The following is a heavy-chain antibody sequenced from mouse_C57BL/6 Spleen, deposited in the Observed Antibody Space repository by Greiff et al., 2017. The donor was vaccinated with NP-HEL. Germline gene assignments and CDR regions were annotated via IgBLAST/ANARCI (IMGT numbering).Heavy chain of an antibody. CDR3: ARLGEPGGYFDV. CDR2: INPNNGGT. D-gene: IGHD2-13*01. CDR1: GYTFTDYY. Sequence: EVQLQQSGPELVKPGASVKISCKASGYTFTDYYMNWVKQSHGKSLEWIGDINPNNGGTSYNQKFKGKATLTVDKSSSTAYMELRSLTSEDSAVYYCARLGEPGGYFDVWGTGTTVTVSS. V-gene: IGHV1-26*01. J-gene: IGHJ1*03.